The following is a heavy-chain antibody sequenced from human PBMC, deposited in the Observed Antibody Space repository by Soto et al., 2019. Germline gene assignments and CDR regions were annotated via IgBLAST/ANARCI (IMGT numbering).Heavy chain of an antibody. CDR1: GYSFTSYW. D-gene: IGHD3-16*01. CDR2: IYPGDSDT. V-gene: IGHV5-51*01. Sequence: GESLKISCKGSGYSFTSYWIGWVRQMPGKGLEWVGIIYPGDSDTRYSPSFQGQVTISADKSISTAYLQWSSLKASDTAMYYCARPNTFGGVMGLGRIDIWGQGTMVTVSS. CDR3: ARPNTFGGVMGLGRIDI. J-gene: IGHJ3*02.